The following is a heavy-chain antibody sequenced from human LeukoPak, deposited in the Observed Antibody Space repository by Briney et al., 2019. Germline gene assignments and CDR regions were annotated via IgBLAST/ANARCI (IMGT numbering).Heavy chain of an antibody. V-gene: IGHV3-7*01. CDR3: VRDSDYQRNSGGLYAHYDALDI. CDR1: EFTFSTFW. CDR2: IKADGSVK. D-gene: IGHD2-21*01. J-gene: IGHJ3*02. Sequence: TGGSLRLSCAASEFTFSTFWMSWVRQAPGKGLEWVANIKADGSVKYYVDSVEGRFSISRDNARSSLYLQMNSLRAEDTAVYYCVRDSDYQRNSGGLYAHYDALDIWGHGTMVTVSS.